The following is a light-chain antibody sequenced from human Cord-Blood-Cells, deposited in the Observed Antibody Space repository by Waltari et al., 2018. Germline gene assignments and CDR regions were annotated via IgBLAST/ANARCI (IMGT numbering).Light chain of an antibody. Sequence: DIQMTQSPSSLSASVGDRVTITCRASQRISSYLNWYQQKPGKAPKLLIYAASSLQSGVPSRCSGSGSGTDFTLTISSLQTEDFATYYCQQSYSTLYTFGQGTKLEIK. CDR2: AAS. CDR3: QQSYSTLYT. CDR1: QRISSY. V-gene: IGKV1-39*01. J-gene: IGKJ2*01.